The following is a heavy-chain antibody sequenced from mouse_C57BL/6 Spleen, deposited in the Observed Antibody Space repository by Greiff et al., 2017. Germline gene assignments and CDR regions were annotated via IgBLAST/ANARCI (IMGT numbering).Heavy chain of an antibody. Sequence: QVQLQQPGAELVKPGASVKLSCKASGYTFTSYWMHWVKQRPGQGLEWIGMIHPNSGSTNYNEKFKSKATLTVDKSSSTAYIQLSSLTSEDSAVYYCARGDYGDDWFAYWGQGTLVTVSA. D-gene: IGHD2-4*01. V-gene: IGHV1-64*01. J-gene: IGHJ3*01. CDR1: GYTFTSYW. CDR2: IHPNSGST. CDR3: ARGDYGDDWFAY.